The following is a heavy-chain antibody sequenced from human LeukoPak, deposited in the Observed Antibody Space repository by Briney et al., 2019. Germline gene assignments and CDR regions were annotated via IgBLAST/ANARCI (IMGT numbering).Heavy chain of an antibody. D-gene: IGHD4-11*01. V-gene: IGHV4-39*07. CDR1: GGSISSSSYY. CDR3: ARVGASAGLPFYYYYYMDV. J-gene: IGHJ6*03. Sequence: PSETLSLTCTVSGGSISSSSYYWGWIRQPPGKGLEWSGGIYYSGSTYYNPSLKSRVTISVDTSKNQLSLKLSSVTAADTAVYYCARVGASAGLPFYYYYYMDVWGKGTTVTVSS. CDR2: IYYSGST.